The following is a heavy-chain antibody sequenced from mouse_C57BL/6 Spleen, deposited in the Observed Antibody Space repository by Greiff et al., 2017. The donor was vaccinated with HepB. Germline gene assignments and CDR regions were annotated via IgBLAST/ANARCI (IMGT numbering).Heavy chain of an antibody. CDR1: GYTFTSYW. D-gene: IGHD1-1*02. CDR2: IDPSDSET. Sequence: QVHVKQPGAELVRPGSSVKLSCKASGYTFTSYWMHWVKQRPIQGLEWIGNIDPSDSETHYNQKFKDKATLTVDKSSSTAYMQLSSLTSEDSAVYYCARYGDWYFDVWGTGTTVTVSS. V-gene: IGHV1-52*01. J-gene: IGHJ1*03. CDR3: ARYGDWYFDV.